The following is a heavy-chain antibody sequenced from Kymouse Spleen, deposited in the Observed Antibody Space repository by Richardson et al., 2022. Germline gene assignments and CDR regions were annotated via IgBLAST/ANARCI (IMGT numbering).Heavy chain of an antibody. CDR3: ARGAARPLYYYYYGMDV. V-gene: IGHV4-31*03. CDR1: GGSISSGGYY. D-gene: IGHD6-6*01. Sequence: QVQLQESGPGLVKPSQTLSLTCTVSGGSISSGGYYWSWIRQHPGKGLEWIGYIYYSGSTYYNPSLKSRVTISVDTSKNQFSLKLSSVTAADTAVYYCARGAARPLYYYYYGMDVWGQGTTVTVSS. CDR2: IYYSGST. J-gene: IGHJ6*02.